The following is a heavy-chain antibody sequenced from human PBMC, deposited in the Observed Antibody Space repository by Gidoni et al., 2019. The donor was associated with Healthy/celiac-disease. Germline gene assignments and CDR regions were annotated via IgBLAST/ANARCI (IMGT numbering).Heavy chain of an antibody. CDR3: ARGMGDEGYYDSSGYYIDY. CDR2: IYTSGST. D-gene: IGHD3-22*01. J-gene: IGHJ4*02. Sequence: QVQLQESGPGLVKPSQTLSLTFTGPGGSISSGSYYWSWIRQPAGKGLEWIVRIYTSGSTNYNPSLKSRVTISVDTSKNQFSLKLSSVTAADTAVYYCARGMGDEGYYDSSGYYIDYWGQGTLVTVSS. CDR1: GGSISSGSYY. V-gene: IGHV4-61*02.